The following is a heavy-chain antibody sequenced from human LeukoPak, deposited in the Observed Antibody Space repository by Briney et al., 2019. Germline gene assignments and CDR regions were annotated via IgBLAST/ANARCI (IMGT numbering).Heavy chain of an antibody. V-gene: IGHV3-21*01. CDR2: ISSSSSYI. CDR3: ARGILDTAMVKTN. CDR1: GFTFSSYS. J-gene: IGHJ4*02. Sequence: GGSLRLSCAASGFTFSSYSMNWVRQAPGKGLEWVSPISSSSSYIYYADSVKGRFTISRDNAKNSLYLQMNSLRAEDTAVYYCARGILDTAMVKTNWGQGTLVTVSS. D-gene: IGHD5-18*01.